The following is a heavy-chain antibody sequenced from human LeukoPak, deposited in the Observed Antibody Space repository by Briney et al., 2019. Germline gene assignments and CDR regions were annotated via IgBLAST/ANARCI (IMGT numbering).Heavy chain of an antibody. Sequence: ASVKVSCKASGYTFTSYDINWVRQVTGQGLEWMGWMNPNGGNTGYAQKFQGRVTMTRNTSISTAYMELSSLRSEDMAVYYCALAERWFRGLFESWGQGTLVTVSS. J-gene: IGHJ4*02. D-gene: IGHD5-24*01. CDR1: GYTFTSYD. CDR2: MNPNGGNT. V-gene: IGHV1-8*01. CDR3: ALAERWFRGLFES.